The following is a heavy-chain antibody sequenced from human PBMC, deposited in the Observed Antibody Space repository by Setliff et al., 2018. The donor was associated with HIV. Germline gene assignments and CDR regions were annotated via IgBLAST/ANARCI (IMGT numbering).Heavy chain of an antibody. D-gene: IGHD3-9*01. CDR2: VKSKSDGGTT. Sequence: GGSLRLSCEASGFTFTNAWMSWVRQAPGKGLEWIGRVKSKSDGGTTSYAAPVKDRFTVSRDDSRNTLYLQMNNLKTEDTATYFCAGHYYDPLTGYYVWFFDVWGRGTLVTVSS. J-gene: IGHJ2*01. CDR3: AGHYYDPLTGYYVWFFDV. V-gene: IGHV3-15*05. CDR1: GFTFTNAW.